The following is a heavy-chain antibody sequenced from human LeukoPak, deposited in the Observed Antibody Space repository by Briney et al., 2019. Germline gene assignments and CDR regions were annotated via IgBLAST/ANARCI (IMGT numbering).Heavy chain of an antibody. V-gene: IGHV1-3*01. D-gene: IGHD1-14*01. J-gene: IGHJ5*02. CDR2: INAGNGNI. Sequence: ASVKVSCTASGYTFITYAIHWVRQAPGQRLEWMGWINAGNGNIKCSQNLQGRVTITRDTSASTAYMELSSLRSEDTAVYYCARSPRDTNWFDPWGQGTLVTVSS. CDR1: GYTFITYA. CDR3: ARSPRDTNWFDP.